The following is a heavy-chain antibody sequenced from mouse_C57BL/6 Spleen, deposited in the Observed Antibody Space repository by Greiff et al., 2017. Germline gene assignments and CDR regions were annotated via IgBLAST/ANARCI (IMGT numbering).Heavy chain of an antibody. Sequence: VQLQQPGAELVKPGASVKLSCKASGYAFSSYWMNWVKQRPGQGLEWIGQIYPADGYTNYKGKFKGKATMTADKSSSTAYMQLRSLTAEDSSVYSSAREAVLAYWGQGTLVTVSA. CDR2: IYPADGYT. V-gene: IGHV1-80*01. D-gene: IGHD3-3*01. J-gene: IGHJ3*01. CDR1: GYAFSSYW. CDR3: AREAVLAY.